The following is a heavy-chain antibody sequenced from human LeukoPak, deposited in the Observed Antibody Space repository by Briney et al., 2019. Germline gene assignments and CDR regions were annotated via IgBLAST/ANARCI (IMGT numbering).Heavy chain of an antibody. CDR3: TRAYYYDSSGYPTFDY. D-gene: IGHD3-22*01. Sequence: GGSLRLSCAASGFTFTGSAVHWARQASGKGLEWVGLIRSKANSYATAYAASVKGRFTISRDDSKNTAYLQMNSLKTEDTAVYYCTRAYYYDSSGYPTFDYWGQGTLVTVSS. V-gene: IGHV3-73*01. J-gene: IGHJ4*02. CDR2: IRSKANSYAT. CDR1: GFTFTGSA.